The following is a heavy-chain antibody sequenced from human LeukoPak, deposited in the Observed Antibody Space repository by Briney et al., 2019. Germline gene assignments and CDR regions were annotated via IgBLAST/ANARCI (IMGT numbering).Heavy chain of an antibody. CDR1: GYTFTSYG. CDR3: ARVPNPDYYYDSSGYYCDY. Sequence: ASVKASCKASGYTFTSYGISWVRQAPGQGLEWVGWISAYNGNTNYAQKLQGRVTMTTDTSTSTAYMELRSLRSDDTAVYYCARVPNPDYYYDSSGYYCDYWGQGTLVTVSS. D-gene: IGHD3-22*01. V-gene: IGHV1-18*01. CDR2: ISAYNGNT. J-gene: IGHJ4*02.